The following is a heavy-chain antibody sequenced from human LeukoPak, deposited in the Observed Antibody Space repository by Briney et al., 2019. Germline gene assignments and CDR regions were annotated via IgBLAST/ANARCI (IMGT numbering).Heavy chain of an antibody. J-gene: IGHJ6*02. V-gene: IGHV3-64*01. CDR3: AKGVKTLSDDYYYYGMDV. D-gene: IGHD2/OR15-2a*01. CDR2: ISSNGGST. CDR1: GFTFSSYA. Sequence: GGSLRSSCAASGFTFSSYAMHWVRQAPGKGLEYVSAISSNGGSTYYANSVKGRFTISRDNSKNTLYLQMGSLRAEDMAVYYCAKGVKTLSDDYYYYGMDVWGQGTTVTVSS.